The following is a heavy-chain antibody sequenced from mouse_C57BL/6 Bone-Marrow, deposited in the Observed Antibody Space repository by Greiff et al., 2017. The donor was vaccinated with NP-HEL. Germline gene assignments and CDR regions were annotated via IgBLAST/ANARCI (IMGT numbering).Heavy chain of an antibody. CDR3: TTSRTVYAMDY. V-gene: IGHV14-4*01. J-gene: IGHJ4*01. CDR2: IDPENGDT. Sequence: VQLKQSGAELVRPGASVKLSCTASGFNIKDDYMHWVKQRPEQGLEWIGWIDPENGDTEYASKFQGKATITADTSSNTAYLQLSSLTSEDTAVYYCTTSRTVYAMDYWGQGTSVTVSS. D-gene: IGHD1-1*01. CDR1: GFNIKDDY.